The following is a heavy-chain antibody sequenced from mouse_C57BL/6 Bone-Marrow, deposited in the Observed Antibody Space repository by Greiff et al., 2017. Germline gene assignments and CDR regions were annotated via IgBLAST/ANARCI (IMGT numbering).Heavy chain of an antibody. J-gene: IGHJ2*01. CDR3: ARQITSFDY. CDR2: ISSGGSYT. Sequence: EVKLVESGGDLVKPGGSLKLSCAASGFTFSSYGMSWVRQTPDKRLEWVATISSGGSYTYYPDSVKGRFTISRDNAKNTLYLKMSSLKSEDKAMYYCARQITSFDYWGQGTTLTVSS. D-gene: IGHD1-1*01. V-gene: IGHV5-6*01. CDR1: GFTFSSYG.